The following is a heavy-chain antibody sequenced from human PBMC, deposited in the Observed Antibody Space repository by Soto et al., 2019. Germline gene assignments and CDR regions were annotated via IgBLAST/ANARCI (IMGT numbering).Heavy chain of an antibody. CDR1: GGSISRGDYY. CDR2: IYYSGST. CDR3: ARLKWLAPFDY. D-gene: IGHD6-19*01. J-gene: IGHJ4*02. V-gene: IGHV4-30-4*01. Sequence: SETLSLTCTVSGGSISRGDYYWSWIRQPPGKGLEWIGYIYYSGSTYYNPSLKSRVTISVDTSKNQFSLKLSSVTAADTAVYYCARLKWLAPFDYWGQGTLVTVSS.